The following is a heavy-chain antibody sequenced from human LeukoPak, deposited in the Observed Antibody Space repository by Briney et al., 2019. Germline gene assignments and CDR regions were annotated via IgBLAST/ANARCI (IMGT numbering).Heavy chain of an antibody. CDR2: IKHSGSA. J-gene: IGHJ4*02. V-gene: IGHV4-4*02. CDR1: GGSLSNDQW. CDR3: ARAGVWLPAV. D-gene: IGHD3-9*01. Sequence: SEALSLTCAVSGGSLSNDQWWSWVRPPPGKGLEWIGEIKHSGSANYNPSLRSRVAISIEKSKDQFSLKLSSVTAADTAIYYCARAGVWLPAVWGQGALVTVSS.